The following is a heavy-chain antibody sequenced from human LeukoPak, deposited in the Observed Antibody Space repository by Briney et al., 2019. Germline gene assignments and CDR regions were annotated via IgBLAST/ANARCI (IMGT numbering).Heavy chain of an antibody. CDR2: IKQDGSEK. Sequence: GGSLRLSCAASGFTSSSHWMSCVRQAPGKGGAWVANIKQDGSEKYFVEPVKGRFTISRDNAKNSLYLQINSLRAEDTAVYYCARGTPMTTVTNYFDYWGQGTLVTVSS. V-gene: IGHV3-7*01. J-gene: IGHJ4*02. CDR3: ARGTPMTTVTNYFDY. D-gene: IGHD4-17*01. CDR1: GFTSSSHW.